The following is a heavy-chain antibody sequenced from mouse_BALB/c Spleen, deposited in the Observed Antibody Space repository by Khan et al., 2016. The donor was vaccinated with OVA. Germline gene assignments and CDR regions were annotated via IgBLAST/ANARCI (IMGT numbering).Heavy chain of an antibody. CDR2: INPSTGYT. CDR3: ARRGLRWDFDY. Sequence: QVQLQQSGAELAKPGASVKMSCKASGYTFINYWILWVKQRPGQGLEWIGYINPSTGYTEYNQNFKAKATLTADKSSSTAYMQLSSLTSEDSAVDYCARRGLRWDFDYWGQGTTLTVSS. CDR1: GYTFINYW. D-gene: IGHD1-1*01. V-gene: IGHV1-7*01. J-gene: IGHJ2*01.